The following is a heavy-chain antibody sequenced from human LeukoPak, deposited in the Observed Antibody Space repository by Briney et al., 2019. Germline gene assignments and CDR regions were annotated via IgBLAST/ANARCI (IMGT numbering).Heavy chain of an antibody. CDR3: TVTTLPRWLDAFDI. D-gene: IGHD4-17*01. CDR1: GGSISSSSYY. Sequence: SETLSLTCTVSGGSISSSSYYWGWIRQPPGKGLEWIGSIYYSGSTYYNPSLKSRVTISVDTSKNQFSLKLSSVTAADTAVYYCTVTTLPRWLDAFDIWGQGTMVTVSS. CDR2: IYYSGST. J-gene: IGHJ3*02. V-gene: IGHV4-39*07.